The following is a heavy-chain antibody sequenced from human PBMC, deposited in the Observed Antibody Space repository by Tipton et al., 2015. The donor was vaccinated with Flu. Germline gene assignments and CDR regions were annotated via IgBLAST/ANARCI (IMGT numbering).Heavy chain of an antibody. V-gene: IGHV4-4*07. CDR1: GGSISSFY. J-gene: IGHJ3*01. CDR2: IYSSGTT. D-gene: IGHD1-26*01. CDR3: ATYGETAGSYWRSFEK. Sequence: TLSLTCTVSGGSISSFYWSWIRQPAGKGLEWFGRIYSSGTTYYNPSLKSRVTMSLDTSNNQFSLKLSSVTAADTAVYYCATYGETAGSYWRSFEKGGQGTMVTVSS.